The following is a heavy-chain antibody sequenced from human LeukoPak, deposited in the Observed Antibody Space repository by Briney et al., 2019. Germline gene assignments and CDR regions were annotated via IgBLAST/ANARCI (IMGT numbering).Heavy chain of an antibody. Sequence: SETLSLTCAVYGGSFSGYYWSWRRQPSGKGLEWIGEINHSGSTNSNPSLKSRVTISVDTSKNQFSLKLSSVTAADTALYYCARSHYYDSSGSNNNWSDPWGQGTLVTVSS. CDR2: INHSGST. J-gene: IGHJ5*02. CDR1: GGSFSGYY. CDR3: ARSHYYDSSGSNNNWSDP. D-gene: IGHD3-22*01. V-gene: IGHV4-34*01.